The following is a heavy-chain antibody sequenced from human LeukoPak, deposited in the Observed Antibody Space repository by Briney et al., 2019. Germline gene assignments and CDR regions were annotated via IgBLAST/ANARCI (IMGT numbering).Heavy chain of an antibody. D-gene: IGHD5-18*01. CDR1: GGSISSYY. CDR2: IYTSGST. J-gene: IGHJ3*02. Sequence: PSETLSLTCTVSGGSISSYYWSWIRQPAGKGLEWIGRIYTSGSTNYNPSLKSRIAISVDTSKNQFSLRLTSVTAADTAVYYCARSLFDTADFDIWGQGTMVTVSS. V-gene: IGHV4-4*07. CDR3: ARSLFDTADFDI.